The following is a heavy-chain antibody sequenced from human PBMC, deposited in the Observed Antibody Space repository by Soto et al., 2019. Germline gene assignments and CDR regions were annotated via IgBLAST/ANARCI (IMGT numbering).Heavy chain of an antibody. D-gene: IGHD3-16*01. V-gene: IGHV3-53*02. CDR3: ARDGNGQRGSPH. CDR1: GFTVSNNF. J-gene: IGHJ4*02. Sequence: VQLVESGGGLIQAGGSLRLSCAVSGFTVSNNFMMWVRPAPGKGLEWVSLIYSGGSISYADSVKGRFTISRDGSMNMLYLQMNSLTAEDTAVYYCARDGNGQRGSPHWGQGTLVTVSS. CDR2: IYSGGSI.